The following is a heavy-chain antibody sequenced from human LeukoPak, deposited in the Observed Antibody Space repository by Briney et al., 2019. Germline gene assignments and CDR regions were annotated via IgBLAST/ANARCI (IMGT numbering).Heavy chain of an antibody. CDR3: ARLLYYYGSGPDY. D-gene: IGHD3-10*01. Sequence: SETLSLTCAIYGVSVSDDSWNWIRQPPGKGLEWIGEITHSGSTNYNQSLKSRITISVDPSKNQFSLKLSSVTAADTAVYYCARLLYYYGSGPDYWGQGTLVTVSS. CDR2: ITHSGST. V-gene: IGHV4-34*01. CDR1: GVSVSDDS. J-gene: IGHJ4*02.